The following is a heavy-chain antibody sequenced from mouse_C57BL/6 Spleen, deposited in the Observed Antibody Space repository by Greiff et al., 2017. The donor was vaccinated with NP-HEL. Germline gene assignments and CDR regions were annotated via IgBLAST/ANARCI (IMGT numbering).Heavy chain of an antibody. CDR2: ISSGSSTI. CDR3: AMRRGFAY. Sequence: EVKLMESGGGLVKPGGSLKLSCAASGFTFSDYGMHWVRQAPEKGLEWVAYISSGSSTIYYADTVKGRFTISRDNAKNTLFLQMTSLRSEDTAMYYCAMRRGFAYWGQGTLVTVSA. V-gene: IGHV5-17*01. CDR1: GFTFSDYG. J-gene: IGHJ3*01.